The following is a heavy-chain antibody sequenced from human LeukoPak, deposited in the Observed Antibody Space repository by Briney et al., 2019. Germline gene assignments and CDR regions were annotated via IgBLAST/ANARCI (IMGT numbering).Heavy chain of an antibody. CDR3: ARDHGIAAYNWFDP. Sequence: GGSLRLSCAASGFTFSSYAMSWVRQAPGKGLEWVSAISGSGGSTYYADSVKGRFTISRDNAKNSLYLQMNSLRAEDTAVYYCARDHGIAAYNWFDPWGQGTLVTVSS. CDR2: ISGSGGST. J-gene: IGHJ5*02. CDR1: GFTFSSYA. D-gene: IGHD6-25*01. V-gene: IGHV3-23*01.